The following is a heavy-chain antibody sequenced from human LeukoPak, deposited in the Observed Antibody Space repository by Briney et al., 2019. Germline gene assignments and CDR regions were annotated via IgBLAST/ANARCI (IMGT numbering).Heavy chain of an antibody. D-gene: IGHD3-10*01. V-gene: IGHV4-39*07. Sequence: SETLSLTCTVSGGSISSSSSYWGWIRQPPGKGLEWIGSIYYSGSTYYNPSLKSRVTISVDTSKNQFSLKLSSVTAADTAVYYCARRRVRGVNFYYYYYMDVWGKGTTVTISS. J-gene: IGHJ6*03. CDR1: GGSISSSSSY. CDR2: IYYSGST. CDR3: ARRRVRGVNFYYYYYMDV.